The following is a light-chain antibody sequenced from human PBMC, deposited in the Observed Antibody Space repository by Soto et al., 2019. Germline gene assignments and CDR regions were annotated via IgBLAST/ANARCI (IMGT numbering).Light chain of an antibody. CDR3: HQSHSSPYT. Sequence: DIQMTQSPSSLSASVGDRVTISCRPSQTIANYLNWYQHKPGNAPKLLIYAASSLQTGVPSRFSGSGSGTDFTLTINSLQPEDFAPYFCHQSHSSPYTFGQGARLEI. CDR2: AAS. J-gene: IGKJ2*01. CDR1: QTIANY. V-gene: IGKV1-39*01.